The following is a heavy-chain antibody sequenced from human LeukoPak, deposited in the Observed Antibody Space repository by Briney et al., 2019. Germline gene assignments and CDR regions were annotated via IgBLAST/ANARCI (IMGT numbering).Heavy chain of an antibody. J-gene: IGHJ4*02. CDR1: GLTFISYG. D-gene: IGHD3-22*01. Sequence: PGGALRLSRVGSGLTFISYGMHWVRPAPPKGLEWVALISLYGGKKHYPDSPKGGFTISRDNSKDTLYMQMYSLIPDATAVYYWARGFAYYYDSSGYLDYWGQGTLVTVSS. V-gene: IGHV3-30*03. CDR2: ISLYGGKK. CDR3: ARGFAYYYDSSGYLDY.